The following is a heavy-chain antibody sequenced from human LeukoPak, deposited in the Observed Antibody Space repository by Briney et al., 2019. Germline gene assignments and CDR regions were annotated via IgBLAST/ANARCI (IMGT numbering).Heavy chain of an antibody. CDR2: IIPIFGTA. Sequence: SVKVTCKASGGTFSSYAISWVRQAPGQGLEWMGGIIPIFGTAKYAQKFQGRVTITADESTSTAYMELSSLRSEDTAVYYCAREGGSRYFDYWGQGTLVTVSS. D-gene: IGHD3-16*01. CDR1: GGTFSSYA. CDR3: AREGGSRYFDY. V-gene: IGHV1-69*13. J-gene: IGHJ4*02.